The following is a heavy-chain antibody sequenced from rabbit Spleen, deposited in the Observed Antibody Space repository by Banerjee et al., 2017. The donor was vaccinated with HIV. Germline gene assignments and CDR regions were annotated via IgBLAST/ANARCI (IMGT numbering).Heavy chain of an antibody. V-gene: IGHV1S40*01. CDR2: IYTGSDTT. CDR1: GFSFSSSYW. Sequence: QSLEESGGDLVKPGASLTLTCKASGFSFSSSYWICWVRQAPGKGLEWIGCIYTGSDTTWYASWAKGRFTISKTSSTTVTLEMTSLTVADTATYFCARRGSGGGYGYAMWGQGTLVTVS. D-gene: IGHD6-1*01. J-gene: IGHJ4*01. CDR3: ARRGSGGGYGYAM.